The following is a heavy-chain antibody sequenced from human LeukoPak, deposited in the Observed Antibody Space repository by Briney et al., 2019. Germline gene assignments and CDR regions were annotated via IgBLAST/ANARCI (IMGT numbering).Heavy chain of an antibody. V-gene: IGHV4-34*01. D-gene: IGHD3-3*01. CDR2: INHSGST. Sequence: SETLSLTCAVYGGSFSGYYWSWIRQPPGKGLEWIGEINHSGSTNYNPSLKSRVTISVDTSKNQFSLKLSSVTAADTAVYYCARLPPQYYDFWSGYSNDAFDIWGQGTMVTVSS. J-gene: IGHJ3*02. CDR1: GGSFSGYY. CDR3: ARLPPQYYDFWSGYSNDAFDI.